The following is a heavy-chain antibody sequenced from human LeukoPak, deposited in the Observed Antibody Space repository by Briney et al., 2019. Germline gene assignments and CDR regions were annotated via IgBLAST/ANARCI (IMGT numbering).Heavy chain of an antibody. Sequence: GGSLRLSCAASGFTFSSYSMNWVRQAPGKGLEWVSSISSSSNYIYYADSLKGRFTISRDNAKNSLYLQMNSLRAEDTAVYYCARAPTSIAAPRYSDYCRQGTLVTVSS. J-gene: IGHJ4*02. CDR3: ARAPTSIAAPRYSDY. CDR1: GFTFSSYS. CDR2: ISSSSNYI. D-gene: IGHD6-6*01. V-gene: IGHV3-21*01.